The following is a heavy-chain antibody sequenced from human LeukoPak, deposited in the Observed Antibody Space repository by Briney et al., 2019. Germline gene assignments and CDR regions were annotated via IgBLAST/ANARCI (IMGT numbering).Heavy chain of an antibody. CDR2: ISAYNGDT. CDR1: GYXFRSYG. D-gene: IGHD3-22*01. J-gene: IGHJ4*02. V-gene: IGHV1-18*01. CDR3: ASSTGSDSSGYAD. Sequence: GASVKVACRASGYXFRSYGMSWVRLAHGQELKWMGCISAYNGDTNYAQKLQDRLTMSTDTSTRTAYMELRSLRSDDTAVYYCASSTGSDSSGYADWGQGTLVTVSS.